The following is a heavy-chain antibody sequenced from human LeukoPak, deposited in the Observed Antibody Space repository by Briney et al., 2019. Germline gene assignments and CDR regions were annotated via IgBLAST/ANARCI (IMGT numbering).Heavy chain of an antibody. CDR2: IIPIFGTP. D-gene: IGHD5-12*01. V-gene: IGHV1-69*13. CDR3: ARVWRGGYVFTY. CDR1: GGTFSSNA. Sequence: ASVKVSCKASGGTFSSNALSWVRQAPGQGLEWMGGIIPIFGTPNYAQKFQGRVTITADESTSTAYMELSRLRSDDTAVYYCARVWRGGYVFTYWGQGTLVTVSS. J-gene: IGHJ4*02.